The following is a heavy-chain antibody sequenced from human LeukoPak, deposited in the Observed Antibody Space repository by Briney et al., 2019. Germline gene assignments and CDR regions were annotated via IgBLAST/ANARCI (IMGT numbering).Heavy chain of an antibody. D-gene: IGHD3-22*01. V-gene: IGHV4-59*12. CDR2: IYNSGST. J-gene: IGHJ4*02. Sequence: KTSETLSLTCTVSGGSISSYYWSWIRQPPGKGLEWIGYIYNSGSTNYNPSLESRITISVDTSKNQFSLKLTSVTAADTAVYYCARTPIYYFDNSGYYNWGQGTLVTVSS. CDR1: GGSISSYY. CDR3: ARTPIYYFDNSGYYN.